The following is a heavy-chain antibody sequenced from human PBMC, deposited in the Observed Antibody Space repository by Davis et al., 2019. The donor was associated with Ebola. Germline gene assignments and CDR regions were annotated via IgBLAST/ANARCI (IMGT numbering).Heavy chain of an antibody. J-gene: IGHJ5*01. CDR3: AREAGATTRIYDS. CDR1: GFTFSSYG. V-gene: IGHV3-30*02. Sequence: GESLKISCAASGFTFSSYGMHWVRQAPGKGLEWVAFIHYDGSNKYYADSVKGRFTISRDNSKNTLYLQMNSLRAEDTAVHYCAREAGATTRIYDSWGQGTLVTVSS. D-gene: IGHD1-26*01. CDR2: IHYDGSNK.